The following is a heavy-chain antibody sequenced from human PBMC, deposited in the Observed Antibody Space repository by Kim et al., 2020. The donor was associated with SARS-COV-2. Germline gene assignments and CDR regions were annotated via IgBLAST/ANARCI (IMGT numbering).Heavy chain of an antibody. D-gene: IGHD2-8*01. J-gene: IGHJ4*02. Sequence: GGSLRLSCTASGFTFGDYAMSWVRQAPGKGLEWVGFIRSKAYGGTTEYAASVKGRFTISRDDSKSIAYLQMNSLKTEDTAVYYCTGVYCTNGVCYTGFFDYWCQGTLVTVSS. CDR2: IRSKAYGGTT. CDR3: TGVYCTNGVCYTGFFDY. CDR1: GFTFGDYA. V-gene: IGHV3-49*04.